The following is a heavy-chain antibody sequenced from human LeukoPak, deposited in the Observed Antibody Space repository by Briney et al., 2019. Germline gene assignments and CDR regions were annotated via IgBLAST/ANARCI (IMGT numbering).Heavy chain of an antibody. D-gene: IGHD6-13*01. CDR3: ARRLAAAGTGAFDI. J-gene: IGHJ3*02. CDR2: ISSSSSTI. Sequence: GGSLRLSCAASGFTFSSYSMNWVRQAPGKGLEWVSYISSSSSTIYYADSVKGRFTISRDNAKNSLYLQMNSLRAEDTAVYYCARRLAAAGTGAFDIWGQGTMVTVSS. V-gene: IGHV3-48*04. CDR1: GFTFSSYS.